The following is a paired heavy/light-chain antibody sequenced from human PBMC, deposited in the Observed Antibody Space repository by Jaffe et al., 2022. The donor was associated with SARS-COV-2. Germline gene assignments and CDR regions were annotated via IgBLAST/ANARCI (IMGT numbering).Light chain of an antibody. V-gene: IGKV1-33*01. Sequence: DIQMTQSPSSLSASVGDRVTITCQASQDISNYLNWYQQKPGKAPKLLIYDASNLETGVPSRFSGSGSGTDFTFTISSLQPEDIATYYCQQYDNLPLFGGGTKVEIK. J-gene: IGKJ4*01. CDR1: QDISNY. CDR2: DAS. CDR3: QQYDNLPL.
Heavy chain of an antibody. CDR3: ARDKALPNTAMVNFWFDP. CDR2: ISYDGSNK. D-gene: IGHD5-18*01. Sequence: QVQLVESGGGVVQPGRSLRLSCAASGFTFSSYAMHWVRQAPGKGLEWVAVISYDGSNKYYADSVKGRFTISRDNSKNTLYLQMNSLRAEDTAVYYCARDKALPNTAMVNFWFDPWGQGTLVTVSS. J-gene: IGHJ5*02. V-gene: IGHV3-30*04. CDR1: GFTFSSYA.